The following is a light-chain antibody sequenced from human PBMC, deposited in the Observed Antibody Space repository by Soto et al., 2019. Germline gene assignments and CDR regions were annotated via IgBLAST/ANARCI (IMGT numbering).Light chain of an antibody. CDR2: KAS. V-gene: IGKV1-5*03. Sequence: DIKMTQSPSTLSASVGDRVTIACRASQSISSWLAWYQQKPGKAPKLLISKASNLEGGVPSRFSGSGSGTEFTLTISSLQPDDFATYYCQQYYSYWTFGQGTKVEIK. CDR1: QSISSW. J-gene: IGKJ1*01. CDR3: QQYYSYWT.